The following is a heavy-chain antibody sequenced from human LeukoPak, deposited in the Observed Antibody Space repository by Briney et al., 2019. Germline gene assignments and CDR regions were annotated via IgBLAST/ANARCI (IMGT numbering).Heavy chain of an antibody. CDR1: GFTFSSYE. J-gene: IGHJ3*02. Sequence: PGGSLRLSCAASGFTFSSYEMNWVRQAPGKGLEWVSYISSGGSTIYYADSVKGRFTISRDNAKNSLYLQMNSLRAEDTAVYYCARDPGREVPAADDAFDIWGQGTMVTVSS. CDR2: ISSGGSTI. V-gene: IGHV3-48*03. CDR3: ARDPGREVPAADDAFDI. D-gene: IGHD2-2*01.